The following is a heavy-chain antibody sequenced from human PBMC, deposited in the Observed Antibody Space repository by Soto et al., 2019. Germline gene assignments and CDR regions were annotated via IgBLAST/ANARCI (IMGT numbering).Heavy chain of an antibody. CDR2: ISGRGTTI. J-gene: IGHJ4*02. V-gene: IGHV3-48*01. CDR3: ARGAGYGDYGGY. Sequence: EVQLVESGGGFVQPGGSLRLSCAASGFSLRGYSMIWVRQAPGKGLEWVSYISGRGTTIYYADSVKGRFTISRDNAKNAVYLQLNSLGAEDTAVYYCARGAGYGDYGGYWGQGTLVTVSS. CDR1: GFSLRGYS. D-gene: IGHD4-17*01.